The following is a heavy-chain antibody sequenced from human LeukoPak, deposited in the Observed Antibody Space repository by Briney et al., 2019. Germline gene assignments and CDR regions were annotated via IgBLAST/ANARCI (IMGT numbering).Heavy chain of an antibody. CDR2: INHSGST. CDR3: ARLRGGSYNY. D-gene: IGHD1-26*01. J-gene: IGHJ4*02. CDR1: GGSFSGYY. Sequence: SETLSLTCAVYGGSFSGYYWSWIRQPPGKGLEWVGEINHSGSTNYNPSLKSRVTISVDTSKNQFSLKLSSVTAADTAVYYCARLRGGSYNYWGQGTLVTVSS. V-gene: IGHV4-34*01.